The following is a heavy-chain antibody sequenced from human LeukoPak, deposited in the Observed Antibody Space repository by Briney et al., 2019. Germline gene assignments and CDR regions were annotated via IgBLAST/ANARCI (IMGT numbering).Heavy chain of an antibody. CDR1: GYTFTSYY. CDR3: ARVHPLYDSSKPYAFDI. V-gene: IGHV1-46*01. Sequence: GASVTVSCKASGYTFTSYYMHWVRQAPGQGLEWMGIINPSGGSTSYAQKFQGRVTMTRDASTSTVYMELSSLRSEDTAVYYCARVHPLYDSSKPYAFDIWGQGTMVTVSS. CDR2: INPSGGST. J-gene: IGHJ3*02. D-gene: IGHD3-22*01.